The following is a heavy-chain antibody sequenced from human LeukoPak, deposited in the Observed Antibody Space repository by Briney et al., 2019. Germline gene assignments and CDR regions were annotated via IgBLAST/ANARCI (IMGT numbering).Heavy chain of an antibody. V-gene: IGHV1-18*01. CDR3: ARDRLGGDLPGESLY. CDR2: SSAYNVNT. J-gene: IGHJ4*02. CDR1: CYPFYNFG. D-gene: IGHD4-17*01. Sequence: GASVKVSCKASCYPFYNFGLTWGRQAPGQGLEWMGWSSAYNVNTHYAQKFRGRLTMTTDTSTTTAYLELRSFKSDDTAVYYCARDRLGGDLPGESLYWGQGPLVTVSS.